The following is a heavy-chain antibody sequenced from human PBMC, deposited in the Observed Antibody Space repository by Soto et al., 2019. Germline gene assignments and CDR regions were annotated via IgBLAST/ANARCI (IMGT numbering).Heavy chain of an antibody. D-gene: IGHD4-4*01. Sequence: GGSLRLSCAASGFTVSSNYMSWVRQAPGKGLEWVSVIYSGGSTYYADSVKGRFIISRDNSKNTLYLQMNSLRAEDTAVYYCARDEGSNYDALGYYGMDVWGQGTTVTVSS. CDR2: IYSGGST. J-gene: IGHJ6*02. CDR1: GFTVSSNY. V-gene: IGHV3-53*01. CDR3: ARDEGSNYDALGYYGMDV.